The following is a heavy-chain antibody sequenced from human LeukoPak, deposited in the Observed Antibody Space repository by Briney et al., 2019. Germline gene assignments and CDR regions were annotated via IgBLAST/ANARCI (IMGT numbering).Heavy chain of an antibody. CDR2: IGGSGVST. V-gene: IGHV3-23*01. CDR1: GFSFSSYA. Sequence: PGGSLRLSCASSGFSFSSYAMIWVRKAPGKGLEWVSGIGGSGVSTYYADSVKGRFTISRDNSKNTLYLQMNSLRAEDTAIYYCAKDFNQCGDDWGQGTLVTVSS. J-gene: IGHJ4*02. CDR3: AKDFNQCGDD.